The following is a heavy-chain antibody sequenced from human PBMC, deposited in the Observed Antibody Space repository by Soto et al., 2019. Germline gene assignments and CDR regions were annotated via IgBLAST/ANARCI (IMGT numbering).Heavy chain of an antibody. V-gene: IGHV4-39*01. CDR1: GGSISSSSYY. CDR2: IYYSGST. CDR3: ARHGAGSYGDFDY. D-gene: IGHD5-18*01. Sequence: QLQLQESGPGLVKPSETLSLTCTVSGGSISSSSYYWGWIRQPPGKGLEWIGSIYYSGSTYYNPPLKSRVTISVDTSKNQFSLKLSSVTAADTAVYYCARHGAGSYGDFDYWGQGTLVTVSS. J-gene: IGHJ4*02.